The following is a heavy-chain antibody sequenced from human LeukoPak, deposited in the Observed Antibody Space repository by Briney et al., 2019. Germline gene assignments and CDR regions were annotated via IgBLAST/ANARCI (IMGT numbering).Heavy chain of an antibody. CDR3: SGGSYQVLSGEYYYYLDV. J-gene: IGHJ6*03. CDR2: IDRDGRVQ. Sequence: GGSLRLSCTASGFTTHYWLNWVRQSPGKGLEWVANIDRDGRVQHYVDSVEGRFTISRDSAKNSLALQIHSLRGEDTAGSYCSGGSYQVLSGEYYYYLDVWGTGTTVNVSS. CDR1: GFTTHYW. V-gene: IGHV3-7*01. D-gene: IGHD2/OR15-2a*01.